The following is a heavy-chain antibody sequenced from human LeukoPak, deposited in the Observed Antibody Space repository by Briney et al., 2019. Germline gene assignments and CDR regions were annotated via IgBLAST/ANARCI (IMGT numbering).Heavy chain of an antibody. J-gene: IGHJ4*02. V-gene: IGHV4-59*12. CDR3: AKSSGYYYFDY. CDR1: GGSISSYY. CDR2: IYYSGST. D-gene: IGHD3-22*01. Sequence: TSETLSLTCTVSGGSISSYYWSWIRQPPGKGLEWIGYIYYSGSTNYNPSLKSRVTISVDTSKNQFSLKLSSVTAADTAVYYCAKSSGYYYFDYWGQGTLVTVSS.